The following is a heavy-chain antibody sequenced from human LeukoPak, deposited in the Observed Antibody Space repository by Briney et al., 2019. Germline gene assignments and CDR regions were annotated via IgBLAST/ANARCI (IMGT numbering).Heavy chain of an antibody. V-gene: IGHV3-23*01. J-gene: IGHJ4*02. D-gene: IGHD6-19*01. Sequence: GGSLRLSCAASGFTCSSYAMSWVRQAPGKGLEWVSAISGSGGSTYYADSVKGRFTISRDNSKNTLYLQMNSLRAEDTAVYYCAKSPFSSGWYSWGQGTLVTVSS. CDR2: ISGSGGST. CDR3: AKSPFSSGWYS. CDR1: GFTCSSYA.